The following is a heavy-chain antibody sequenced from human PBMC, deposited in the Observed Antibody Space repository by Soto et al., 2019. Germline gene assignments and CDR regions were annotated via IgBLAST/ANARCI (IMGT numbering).Heavy chain of an antibody. Sequence: QVQLRESGPGLVKPSQTLSLTCSVSGGSISSGDFYWSWIRQPPGKGLEWIGYIYYSGSTYYNPSLKSRVTISVDTSKNQFSLKLSSVTAADTAVYYCARDSSLANWFDPWGQGTLVTVSS. CDR2: IYYSGST. D-gene: IGHD6-13*01. CDR3: ARDSSLANWFDP. V-gene: IGHV4-30-4*01. J-gene: IGHJ5*02. CDR1: GGSISSGDFY.